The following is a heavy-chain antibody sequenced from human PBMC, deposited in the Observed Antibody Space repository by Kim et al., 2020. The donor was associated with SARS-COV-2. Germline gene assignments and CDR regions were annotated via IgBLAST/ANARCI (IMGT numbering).Heavy chain of an antibody. Sequence: AYAASVKGRFTISRDDSKNTAYLQMNSLNTEDTAVYYCTRLSDYGDYFDYWGQGTLVTVSS. V-gene: IGHV3-73*01. D-gene: IGHD4-17*01. CDR3: TRLSDYGDYFDY. J-gene: IGHJ4*02.